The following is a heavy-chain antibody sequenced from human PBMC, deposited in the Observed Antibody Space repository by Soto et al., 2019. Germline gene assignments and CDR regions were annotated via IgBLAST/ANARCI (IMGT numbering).Heavy chain of an antibody. V-gene: IGHV4-30-4*08. CDR1: GGSISGDYYH. J-gene: IGHJ6*02. Sequence: QVQLQQSGPGLVKPSQTLSLTCTVSGGSISGDYYHWTWIRQSPGKGLEWIGYVFHSGSVLYNPSLKSRLNISVDTSKNQFSLRLSSVTAADTAVYFCAREDDGDDRDYYGLDVWGQGTTVTVSS. CDR3: AREDDGDDRDYYGLDV. D-gene: IGHD4-17*01. CDR2: VFHSGSV.